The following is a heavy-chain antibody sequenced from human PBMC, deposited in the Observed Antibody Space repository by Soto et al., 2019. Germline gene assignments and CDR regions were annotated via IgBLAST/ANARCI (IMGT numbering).Heavy chain of an antibody. CDR3: AKEPVGPDWYFDL. J-gene: IGHJ2*01. CDR2: INSDGSST. V-gene: IGHV3-74*01. CDR1: GFTFRSYG. Sequence: GGSQRLSCAASGFTFRSYGRHWVRQAPGKGLVWVSRINSDGSSTSYADSVKGRFTISRDNAKNTLYLQMNSLRAEDTAVYNCAKEPVGPDWYFDLWGRGTLVTVSS.